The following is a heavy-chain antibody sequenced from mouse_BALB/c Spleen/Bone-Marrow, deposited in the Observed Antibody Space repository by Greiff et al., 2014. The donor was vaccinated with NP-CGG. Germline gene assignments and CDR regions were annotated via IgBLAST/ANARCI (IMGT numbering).Heavy chain of an antibody. V-gene: IGHV14-1*02. Sequence: VQLQQSGVELVRPGALVKLSCKASGFNIKDYYMDWVKQRPEQGLEWIGWIDPENGNTIYDPKFQGKASITADTSSNTAYLQLSSLTSEDTAVYYCTRTYSFDYWGQGTTLTVSS. J-gene: IGHJ2*01. CDR1: GFNIKDYY. CDR2: IDPENGNT. CDR3: TRTYSFDY.